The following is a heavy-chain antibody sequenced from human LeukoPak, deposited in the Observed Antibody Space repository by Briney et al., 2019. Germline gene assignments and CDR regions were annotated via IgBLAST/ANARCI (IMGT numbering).Heavy chain of an antibody. CDR2: ITTGGDDL. CDR3: ARKQWLNS. V-gene: IGHV3-21*01. J-gene: IGHJ5*02. CDR1: GFTFSSYS. Sequence: GGSLRLSCAASGFTFSSYSLTWVRQAPGKGLEWVSSITTGGDDLYYSDSVKGRFTISRDNAKNSLFLQMSNLRAEDTAVYYCARKQWLNSWGQGTRVIVSS. D-gene: IGHD6-19*01.